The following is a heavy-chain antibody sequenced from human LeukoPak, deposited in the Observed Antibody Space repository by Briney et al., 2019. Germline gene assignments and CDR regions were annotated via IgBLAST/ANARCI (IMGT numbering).Heavy chain of an antibody. J-gene: IGHJ4*02. CDR2: ISAYNGTT. Sequence: ASVKVSCKASGYTFTSYGISWVRPAPGQGLEWMGCISAYNGTTNYAQKLQGRVTMTTDTSTSTAYMELRSLRSDDTAVYYCARGVVVPAAEPRAFDYWGQGTLVTVSS. V-gene: IGHV1-18*01. CDR3: ARGVVVPAAEPRAFDY. CDR1: GYTFTSYG. D-gene: IGHD2-2*01.